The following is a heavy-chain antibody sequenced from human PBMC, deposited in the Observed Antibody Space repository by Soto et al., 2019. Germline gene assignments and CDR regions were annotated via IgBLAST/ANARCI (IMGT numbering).Heavy chain of an antibody. CDR2: INPNSGGT. V-gene: IGHV1-2*02. CDR1: GYSFTGYY. D-gene: IGHD2-15*01. CDR3: ASGVVVSGGGGAFDI. Sequence: APLEGSCKASGYSFTGYYMHWVRQAPGQGLEWMGWINPNSGGTNYARKFQGRVTMTRDTSISTAYMELSRLRSDDTAVYYCASGVVVSGGGGAFDIWGQGTMVTVS. J-gene: IGHJ3*02.